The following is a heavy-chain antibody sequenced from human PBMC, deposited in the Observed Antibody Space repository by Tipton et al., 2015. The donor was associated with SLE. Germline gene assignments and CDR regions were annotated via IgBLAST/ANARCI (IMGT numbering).Heavy chain of an antibody. CDR3: ARAPIAAPTGYYYGMDV. V-gene: IGHV4-59*01. CDR1: GGSISSYY. CDR2: IYYSGST. Sequence: TLSLTCTVSGGSISSYYWSWIRKPPGKGLEWIGYIYYSGSTNYNPSLKSRVTISVDTSKNQFSLKLSSVTAADTAVYYCARAPIAAPTGYYYGMDVWGRGTTVTVSS. D-gene: IGHD6-13*01. J-gene: IGHJ6*02.